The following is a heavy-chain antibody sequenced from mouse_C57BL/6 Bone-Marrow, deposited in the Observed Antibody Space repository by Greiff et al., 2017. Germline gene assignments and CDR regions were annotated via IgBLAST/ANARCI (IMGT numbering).Heavy chain of an antibody. CDR3: ARGGYYGSSHFDY. Sequence: QVHVKQPGAELVKPGASVKLSCKASGYTFTSYWMHWVKQRPGQGLEWIGMIHPNSGSTNYNEKFKSKATLTVDKSSSTAYMQLSSLTSEDSAVYYCARGGYYGSSHFDYWGQGTTLTVSS. CDR1: GYTFTSYW. CDR2: IHPNSGST. D-gene: IGHD1-1*01. J-gene: IGHJ2*01. V-gene: IGHV1-64*01.